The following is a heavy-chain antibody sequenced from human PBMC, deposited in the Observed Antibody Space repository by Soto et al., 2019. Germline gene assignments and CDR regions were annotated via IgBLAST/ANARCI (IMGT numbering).Heavy chain of an antibody. Sequence: TLSLTCTVSGGSISSGGYYWSWIRQHPGKGLEWIGYIYYSGSTYYNPSLKSRVTISVDTSKNQFSLKLSSVTAADTAVYYCARTKYRMVRGVMVAFDIWGQGTMVTVSS. J-gene: IGHJ3*02. D-gene: IGHD3-10*01. CDR2: IYYSGST. V-gene: IGHV4-31*03. CDR3: ARTKYRMVRGVMVAFDI. CDR1: GGSISSGGYY.